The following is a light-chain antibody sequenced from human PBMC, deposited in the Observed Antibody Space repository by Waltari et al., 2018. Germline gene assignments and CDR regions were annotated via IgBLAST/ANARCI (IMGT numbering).Light chain of an antibody. CDR3: SSYTTSSAPGV. J-gene: IGLJ1*01. V-gene: IGLV2-14*03. CDR2: DVS. CDR1: DSDIGAYDF. Sequence: QSALTQPASVSASPGQSITISCSGTDSDIGAYDFVSWYQQHPGKAPHLISYDVSNRPSGISNRVSASKSGNTASLTIAGLQAEDEADYYCSSYTTSSAPGVFGTGTRVTVL.